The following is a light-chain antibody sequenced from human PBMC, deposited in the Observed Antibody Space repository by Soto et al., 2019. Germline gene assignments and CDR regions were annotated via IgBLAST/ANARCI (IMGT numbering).Light chain of an antibody. J-gene: IGLJ1*01. CDR2: DVT. CDR3: SSYTSGSTPYV. CDR1: SSDVGAYDY. V-gene: IGLV2-14*03. Sequence: QSVLTQPASVSGSPGQSITISCTGTSSDVGAYDYVPWYQQYPGKAPKLMIYDVTDRPSGVSDRFFGSKSGNTASLTISGLQAEDEADYYCSSYTSGSTPYVFGTGTKLTVL.